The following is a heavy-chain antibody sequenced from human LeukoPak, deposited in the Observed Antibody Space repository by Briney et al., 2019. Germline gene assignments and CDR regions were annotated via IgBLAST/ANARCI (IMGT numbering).Heavy chain of an antibody. CDR2: VSSRGAT. D-gene: IGHD2-2*01. V-gene: IGHV4-59*01. Sequence: SETLSLTCNVSGASISDYYWSWIRQSPTRGLEWIGYVSSRGATNNNPSLKSRVTTSVHTSENQLSLKLTSVTAADTAVYYCARAQKTMLSRAVYFFDFWGQGLLVTVSS. CDR1: GASISDYY. J-gene: IGHJ4*02. CDR3: ARAQKTMLSRAVYFFDF.